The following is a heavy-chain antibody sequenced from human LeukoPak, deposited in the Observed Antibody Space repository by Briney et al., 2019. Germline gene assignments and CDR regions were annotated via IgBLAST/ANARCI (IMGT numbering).Heavy chain of an antibody. J-gene: IGHJ4*02. CDR2: IIPILGIA. D-gene: IGHD3-10*01. Sequence: SVKVSYKASGGTFSSYAISWVRQAPGQGLEWMGRIIPILGIANYAQKFQGRVTITADKSTSTAYMELSSLRSEDTAVYYCAGLYYYGSGSPSNWGQGTLVTVSS. CDR3: AGLYYYGSGSPSN. CDR1: GGTFSSYA. V-gene: IGHV1-69*04.